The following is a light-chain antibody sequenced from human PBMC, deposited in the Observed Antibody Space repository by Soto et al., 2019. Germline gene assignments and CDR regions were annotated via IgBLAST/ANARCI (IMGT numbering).Light chain of an antibody. CDR2: KAS. CDR1: QSISRY. CDR3: QHYNSYSEA. J-gene: IGKJ1*01. Sequence: DIQMTQSPSTLSASVGDRVTITCRASQSISRYLAWYQKKPGEAPKLLIYKASTLKSGVPSRFSGSGSGTEFTLTISSLQPDDFATYYCQHYNSYSEAFGQGTKVDIK. V-gene: IGKV1-5*03.